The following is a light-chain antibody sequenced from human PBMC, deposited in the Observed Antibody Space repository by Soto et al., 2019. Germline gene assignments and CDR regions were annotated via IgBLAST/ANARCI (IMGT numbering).Light chain of an antibody. CDR2: EVS. CDR1: SRDVGGYNY. CDR3: YSYTSSNTPV. V-gene: IGLV2-14*01. Sequence: QSALTQPASVSGSPGQSITISCTGTSRDVGGYNYVSWYQQYPGKAPKLMIYEVSNRPSGVSNRVSGSTSANTASLTISGLQAEDEADYYCYSYTSSNTPVFGGGTKLTVL. J-gene: IGLJ3*02.